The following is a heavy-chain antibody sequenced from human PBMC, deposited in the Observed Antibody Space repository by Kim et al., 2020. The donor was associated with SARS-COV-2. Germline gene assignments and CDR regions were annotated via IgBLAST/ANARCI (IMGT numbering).Heavy chain of an antibody. V-gene: IGHV1-18*01. CDR2: ISAYNGNT. D-gene: IGHD3-22*01. CDR1: GYTFTSYG. Sequence: ASVKVSCKASGYTFTSYGISWVRQAPGQGLEWMGWISAYNGNTNYAQKLQGRVTMTTDTSTSTAYMELRSLRSDATAVYYCARPYYDSSFDPFDYWGQGTLVTVSS. J-gene: IGHJ4*02. CDR3: ARPYYDSSFDPFDY.